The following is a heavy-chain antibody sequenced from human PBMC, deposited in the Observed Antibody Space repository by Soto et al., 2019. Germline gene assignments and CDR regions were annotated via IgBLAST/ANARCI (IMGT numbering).Heavy chain of an antibody. V-gene: IGHV3-30*04. D-gene: IGHD3-16*01. CDR2: ISFDGSNK. J-gene: IGHJ2*01. CDR3: ARVPGDMVFFFFQADDGIRDVRSVSEFLLNRSSDL. Sequence: KGLEWVAVISFDGSNKYYANSVKGRFTISRDNSKNTSYLQMNSLRGEDTAVYYCARVPGDMVFFFFQADDGIRDVRSVSEFLLNRSSDL.